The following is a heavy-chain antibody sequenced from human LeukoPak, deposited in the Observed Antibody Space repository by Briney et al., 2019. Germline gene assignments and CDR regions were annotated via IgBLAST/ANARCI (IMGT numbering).Heavy chain of an antibody. J-gene: IGHJ3*02. CDR1: GGSFSGYY. CDR2: INHSGST. CDR3: ARGGVDLSLAI. D-gene: IGHD2-8*01. V-gene: IGHV4-34*01. Sequence: KPSETLSLTCAVYGGSFSGYYWSWIRQPPGKGLEWIGEINHSGSTNYNPSLKSRVTISVDTSKNQFSLKLSSVTAADTAMYYCARGGVDLSLAIWGQGTMVTVSS.